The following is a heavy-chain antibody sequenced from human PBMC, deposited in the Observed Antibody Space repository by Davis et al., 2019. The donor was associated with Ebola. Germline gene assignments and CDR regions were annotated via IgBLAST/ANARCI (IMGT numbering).Heavy chain of an antibody. CDR3: ARSRTYYYYGMDV. J-gene: IGHJ6*02. CDR2: IGPSGNSF. D-gene: IGHD2-2*01. Sequence: GESLKISCEVSGFTFSDYYMSWIRQAPGKGLEWIAYIGPSGNSFYCADSVKGRFTISGDNSKNTLHLQMDSLRAEDTAIYYCARSRTYYYYGMDVWGQGTTVTVSS. V-gene: IGHV3-11*01. CDR1: GFTFSDYY.